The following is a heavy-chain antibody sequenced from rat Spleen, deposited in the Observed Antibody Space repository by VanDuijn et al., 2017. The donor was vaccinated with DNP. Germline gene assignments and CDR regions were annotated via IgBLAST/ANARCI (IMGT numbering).Heavy chain of an antibody. Sequence: EVQLVESGGGLVQPGRSMKLSCAASGFTFSDSDMAWVRQAPTKGLEWVASISTSGGSTYYRDSVKGRFTISRDNAKSTLYLQMDSLRSEDTATYYCTRESQYRFDYWGQGVMVTVSS. CDR3: TRESQYRFDY. CDR1: GFTFSDSD. D-gene: IGHD1-5*01. V-gene: IGHV5-25*01. J-gene: IGHJ2*01. CDR2: ISTSGGST.